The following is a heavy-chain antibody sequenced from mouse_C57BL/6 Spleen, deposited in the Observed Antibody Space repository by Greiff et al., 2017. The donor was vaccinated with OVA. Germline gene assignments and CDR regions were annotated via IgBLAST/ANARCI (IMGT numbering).Heavy chain of an antibody. CDR2: IDPSDSYT. V-gene: IGHV1-69*01. J-gene: IGHJ4*01. D-gene: IGHD1-1*01. Sequence: VQLQQSGAELVMPGASVKLSCKASGYTFTSYWMHWVKQRPGQGLEWIGEIDPSDSYTNYNQKFKGKSTLTVDKSSSTAYMQLSSLTSEDSAVYYCARGNSSYYYAMDYWGQGTSVTVSS. CDR3: ARGNSSYYYAMDY. CDR1: GYTFTSYW.